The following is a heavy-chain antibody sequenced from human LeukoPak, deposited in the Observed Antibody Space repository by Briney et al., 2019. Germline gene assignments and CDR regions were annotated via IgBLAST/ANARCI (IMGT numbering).Heavy chain of an antibody. CDR1: GYTFTNYY. CDR3: ARVSVGATMLAYFDY. J-gene: IGHJ4*02. CDR2: INPSGGIT. V-gene: IGHV1-46*01. Sequence: ASVKVSCKASGYTFTNYYMHWVRQAPGQGLEWMGIINPSGGITNYAQKFQGRVTMTRDMSTSTVYMELSSLRSEDTAVYYCARVSVGATMLAYFDYWGQGALVTVSS. D-gene: IGHD1-26*01.